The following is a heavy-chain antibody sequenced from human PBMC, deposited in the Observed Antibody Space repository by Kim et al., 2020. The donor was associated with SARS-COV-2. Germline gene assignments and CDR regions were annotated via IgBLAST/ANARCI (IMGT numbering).Heavy chain of an antibody. D-gene: IGHD6-13*01. CDR2: IWYDGSNK. CDR3: ARERTGIAAAGGAFDY. Sequence: GGSLRLSCAASGFTFSSYGMHWVRQAPGKGLEWVAVIWYDGSNKYYADSVKGRFTISRDNSKNTLYLQMNSLRAEDTAVYYCARERTGIAAAGGAFDYWGQGTLVTVSS. V-gene: IGHV3-33*01. J-gene: IGHJ4*02. CDR1: GFTFSSYG.